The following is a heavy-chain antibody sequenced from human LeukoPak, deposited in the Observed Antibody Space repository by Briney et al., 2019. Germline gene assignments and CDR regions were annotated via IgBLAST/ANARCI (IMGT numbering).Heavy chain of an antibody. D-gene: IGHD2-2*01. J-gene: IGHJ6*03. CDR1: GYTFTSYY. Sequence: ASVKVSCKASGYTFTSYYMHWVRQAPGQGLEWMGIINPSGGSTSYAQKFQGRVTMTRDTSISTAYMELSRLRSDDTAVYYCARNNIVVVPAAIFRLYYMDVWGKGTTVTVSS. CDR2: INPSGGST. CDR3: ARNNIVVVPAAIFRLYYMDV. V-gene: IGHV1-46*01.